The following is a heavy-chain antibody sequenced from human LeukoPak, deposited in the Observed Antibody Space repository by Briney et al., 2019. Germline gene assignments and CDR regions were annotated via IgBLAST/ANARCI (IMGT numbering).Heavy chain of an antibody. D-gene: IGHD4-23*01. CDR3: ARETVGADSFFDS. J-gene: IGHJ4*02. V-gene: IGHV3-48*02. Sequence: GGSLRLSCAASGFTFSRYGMHWVRQAPGKGLEWVSYISSSSSSRYYADSVKGRFTISRDNAKNSLYLQMNSLRDDDTAVYYCARETVGADSFFDSWGQGTLVTVSS. CDR1: GFTFSRYG. CDR2: ISSSSSSR.